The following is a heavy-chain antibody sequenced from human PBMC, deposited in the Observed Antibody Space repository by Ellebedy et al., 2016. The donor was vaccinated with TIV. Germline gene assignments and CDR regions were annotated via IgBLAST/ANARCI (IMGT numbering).Heavy chain of an antibody. D-gene: IGHD6-19*01. CDR1: GGSISSYY. Sequence: MPSETLSLTCTVSGGSISSYYWSWIRQPAGKGLEWIGRIYTSGSTNYNPSLKSRVTMSVDTSKNQFSLKLSSVTAADTAVYYCARGNLYSRGWYYFDYWGQGTLVTVSS. CDR2: IYTSGST. CDR3: ARGNLYSRGWYYFDY. J-gene: IGHJ4*02. V-gene: IGHV4-4*07.